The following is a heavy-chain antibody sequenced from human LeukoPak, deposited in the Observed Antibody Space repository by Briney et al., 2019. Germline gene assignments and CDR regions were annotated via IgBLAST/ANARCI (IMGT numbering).Heavy chain of an antibody. CDR2: IYHSGST. J-gene: IGHJ5*02. CDR3: ARGEYYDSSGYYRYNWFDP. Sequence: SETLSLTCTVSGYSISSGYYWGWIRQPPGKGLEWIGSIYHSGSTYYNPSPKSRVTISVDTSKNQFSLKLSSVTAADTAVYYCARGEYYDSSGYYRYNWFDPWGQGTLVTVSS. D-gene: IGHD3-22*01. CDR1: GYSISSGYY. V-gene: IGHV4-38-2*02.